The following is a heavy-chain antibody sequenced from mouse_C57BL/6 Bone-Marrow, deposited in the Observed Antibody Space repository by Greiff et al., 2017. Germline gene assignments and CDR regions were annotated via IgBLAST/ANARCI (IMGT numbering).Heavy chain of an antibody. J-gene: IGHJ1*03. Sequence: EVQLQQSGAELVRPGASVKLSCTASGFNIKDDYMHWVKQRPEQGLEWIGWIDPENGDTEYASKFQGKATITADTSSNTAYLQLSSLTSEDTAVYYCTFITTVVSSSYWYFDVWGTGTTVTVSS. CDR2: IDPENGDT. D-gene: IGHD1-1*01. CDR1: GFNIKDDY. V-gene: IGHV14-4*01. CDR3: TFITTVVSSSYWYFDV.